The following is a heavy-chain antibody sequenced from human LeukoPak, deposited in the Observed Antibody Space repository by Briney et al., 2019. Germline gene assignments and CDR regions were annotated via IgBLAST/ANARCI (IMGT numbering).Heavy chain of an antibody. CDR2: ISSTSGYI. D-gene: IGHD5-12*01. Sequence: PGGSLRLSCAASGFTFSSVSMNWVRQAPGKGLEWVSSISSTSGYISYADSMKGRFTISRDNAKDSLYLQMDSLRAEDTAVYYCARVHSGYGPDYIAHWGQGTLVTVSS. CDR1: GFTFSSVS. J-gene: IGHJ4*02. V-gene: IGHV3-21*01. CDR3: ARVHSGYGPDYIAH.